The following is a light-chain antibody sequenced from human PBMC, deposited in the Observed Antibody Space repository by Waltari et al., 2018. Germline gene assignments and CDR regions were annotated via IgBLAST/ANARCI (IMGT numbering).Light chain of an antibody. J-gene: IGLJ2*01. CDR2: RNT. CDR1: RANIGGRS. CDR3: ATWDDTVGGPV. Sequence: QSVLTQPPSESGTPGQRVIISCSGSRANIGGRSVYWYQHLPGAAPKLLINRNTQRPSGVPDRFSGSKSGTSASLAISGLRSEDVGDYFCATWDDTVGGPVFGGGTKLTVL. V-gene: IGLV1-47*01.